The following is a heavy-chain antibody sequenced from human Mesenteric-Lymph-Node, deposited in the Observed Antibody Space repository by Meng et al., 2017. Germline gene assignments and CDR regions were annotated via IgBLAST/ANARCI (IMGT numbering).Heavy chain of an antibody. V-gene: IGHV7-4-1*02. CDR2: MNTNTGNP. CDR1: GYTFTSYD. CDR3: ARARYYYDSSGYINWFDP. Sequence: ASVKVSCKASGYTFTSYDINWVRQATGQGLEWMGWMNTNTGNPTYAQGFTGRFVFSLDTSVSTAYLQISSLKAEDTAVYYCARARYYYDSSGYINWFDPWGQGTLVTVSS. D-gene: IGHD3-22*01. J-gene: IGHJ5*02.